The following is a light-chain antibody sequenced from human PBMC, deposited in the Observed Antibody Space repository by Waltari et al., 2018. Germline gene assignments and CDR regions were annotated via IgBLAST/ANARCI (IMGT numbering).Light chain of an antibody. CDR1: SSNIGSNY. J-gene: IGLJ3*02. Sequence: QSVLTQPPSASGTPGQRVTISCSGSSSNIGSNYVYWYQQLPGTAPQLLLYRNNQRPSGVPDRFSGAKSGNSASLAISGLRSEDEADYYCAAWDDSLSGRVFGGGTKLTVL. CDR3: AAWDDSLSGRV. V-gene: IGLV1-47*01. CDR2: RNN.